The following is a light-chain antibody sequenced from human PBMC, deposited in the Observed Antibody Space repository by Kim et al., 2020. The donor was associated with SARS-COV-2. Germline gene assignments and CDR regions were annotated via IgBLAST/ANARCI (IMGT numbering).Light chain of an antibody. CDR1: QSISRY. CDR3: QQSYTTPRT. V-gene: IGKV1-39*01. Sequence: ASVGDRVTITCRARQSISRYLNWYQQKPGKAPKLLIYSASSLQSGVPSRFSGNGSGTDFTLTLNTLQPEDFATYYCQQSYTTPRTFGQGTKVDIK. J-gene: IGKJ2*02. CDR2: SAS.